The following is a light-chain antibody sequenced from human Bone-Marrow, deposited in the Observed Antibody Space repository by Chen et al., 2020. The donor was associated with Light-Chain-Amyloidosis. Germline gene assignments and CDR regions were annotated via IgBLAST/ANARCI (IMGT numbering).Light chain of an antibody. V-gene: IGLV2-23*01. J-gene: IGLJ2*01. CDR1: STDVGHYNL. Sequence: HSALTHPASVAWSVGHSSTLSSTGTSTDVGHYNLVSWYQQHPGEAPKLMIYEDSERPSGVSNRFSGSKSGNTASLTISGLQTEDQADYYCCSSSDTDTLIFGTGTRLTVL. CDR2: EDS. CDR3: CSSSDTDTLI.